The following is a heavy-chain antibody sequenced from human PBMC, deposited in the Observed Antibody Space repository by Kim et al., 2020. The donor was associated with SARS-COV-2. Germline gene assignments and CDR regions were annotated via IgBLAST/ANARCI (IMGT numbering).Heavy chain of an antibody. V-gene: IGHV4-34*01. Sequence: SETLSLTCAVYGGSFSGYYWSWIRQPPGKGLEWIGEINHSGSTNYNPPLKSRVPISVATSKNQFSLKLSSVTAADTAVYYCGRFSSGWSQGFDYWGQGTL. CDR2: INHSGST. D-gene: IGHD6-19*01. J-gene: IGHJ4*02. CDR1: GGSFSGYY. CDR3: GRFSSGWSQGFDY.